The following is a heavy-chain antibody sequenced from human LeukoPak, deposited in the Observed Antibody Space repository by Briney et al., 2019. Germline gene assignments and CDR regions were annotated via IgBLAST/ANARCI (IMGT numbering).Heavy chain of an antibody. Sequence: GGSLRLSCAASGFTFSSYAMHWVRHAPGKGLEYVSAISSNGGSTYYANSVKGRFTISRDNSKNTLYLQMGSLRAEDMAVYYCARVSGSGTGRYAFDIWGQGTMVTVSS. CDR1: GFTFSSYA. J-gene: IGHJ3*02. D-gene: IGHD1-1*01. V-gene: IGHV3-64*01. CDR2: ISSNGGST. CDR3: ARVSGSGTGRYAFDI.